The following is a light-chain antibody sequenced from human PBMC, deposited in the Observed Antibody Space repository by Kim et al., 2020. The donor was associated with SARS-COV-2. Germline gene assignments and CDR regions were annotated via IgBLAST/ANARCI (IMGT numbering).Light chain of an antibody. Sequence: ELTQPPSVSATPGQRVTISCSGTRSNIGSNSLSWYQQFPGTTPRLLTYDNNHRPSGVPDRFSGSKSGTSASLAISGLQSEDEGDYYCAAWDDSLNGWVFRGGTQLTVL. J-gene: IGLJ3*02. V-gene: IGLV1-44*01. CDR3: AAWDDSLNGWV. CDR1: RSNIGSNS. CDR2: DNN.